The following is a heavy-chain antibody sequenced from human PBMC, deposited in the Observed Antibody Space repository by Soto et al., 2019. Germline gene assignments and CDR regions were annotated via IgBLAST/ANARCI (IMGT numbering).Heavy chain of an antibody. Sequence: QVQLVQSGAEVKKPGASVKVSCKASGYTFTSYGISWVRQAPGQGLEWMGWISAYNGNTNYAQKLQGRVTMTTDTSTRTAYMELRSLRSNDTAVYYCARDVADYCSSTSCYPVGYYYGMDVWGQGTTVTVSS. V-gene: IGHV1-18*01. CDR2: ISAYNGNT. J-gene: IGHJ6*02. CDR1: GYTFTSYG. CDR3: ARDVADYCSSTSCYPVGYYYGMDV. D-gene: IGHD2-2*01.